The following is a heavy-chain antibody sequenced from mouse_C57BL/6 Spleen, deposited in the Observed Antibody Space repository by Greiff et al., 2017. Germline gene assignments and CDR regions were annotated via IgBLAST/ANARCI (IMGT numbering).Heavy chain of an antibody. J-gene: IGHJ2*01. D-gene: IGHD4-1*01. CDR3: ARRRLGNYFDY. Sequence: EVKLMESEGGLVQPGSSMKLSCTASGFTFSDYYMAWVRQVPEKGLEWVANINYDGSSTYYLDSLKSRFIISRDNAKNILYLQMSSLKSEDTATYYGARRRLGNYFDYWGQGTTLTVSS. V-gene: IGHV5-16*02. CDR2: INYDGSST. CDR1: GFTFSDYY.